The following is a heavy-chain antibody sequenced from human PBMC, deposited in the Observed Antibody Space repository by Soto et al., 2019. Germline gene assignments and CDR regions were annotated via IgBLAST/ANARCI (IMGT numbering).Heavy chain of an antibody. Sequence: QVQLVESGGGVVQPGRSLRLSCAASGFTFSSYAMHWVRQAPGKGLEWVAVISYDGSNKYYADSVKGRFTISRDNSKNTLYLQMNSLRAEDTAVYYCARGYEWSPDYRGQGTLVTVSS. V-gene: IGHV3-30-3*01. CDR2: ISYDGSNK. D-gene: IGHD3-3*01. CDR1: GFTFSSYA. J-gene: IGHJ4*02. CDR3: ARGYEWSPDY.